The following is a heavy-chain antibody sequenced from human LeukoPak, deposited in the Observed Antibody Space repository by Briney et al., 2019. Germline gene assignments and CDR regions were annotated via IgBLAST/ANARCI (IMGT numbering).Heavy chain of an antibody. V-gene: IGHV3-7*01. D-gene: IGHD3-22*01. J-gene: IGHJ4*02. CDR1: GFTFSSYW. CDR2: IKKDGSEK. Sequence: SGGSLRLSCAASGFTFSSYWMSWVRQAPGKGLEWVANIKKDGSEKYYVDSVKGRFSISRDNAKNSLYLQMNSLRAEDTAVYYCARDKAYYDSSGYYPLFDYWGQGTLVTVSS. CDR3: ARDKAYYDSSGYYPLFDY.